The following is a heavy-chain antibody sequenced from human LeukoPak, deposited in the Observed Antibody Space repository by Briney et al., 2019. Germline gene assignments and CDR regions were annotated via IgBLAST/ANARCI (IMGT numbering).Heavy chain of an antibody. CDR1: GYTLTELS. D-gene: IGHD2-21*02. J-gene: IGHJ6*02. CDR2: FDPEDGET. Sequence: GASVKVSCKVSGYTLTELSMHWVRQAPGKGLEWMGGFDPEDGETIYAQKLQGRVTMTTDTSTSTAYMELRSLRSDDTAVYYCAREVTASPGGGEYYYYYYGMDVWGQGTTVTVSS. V-gene: IGHV1-24*01. CDR3: AREVTASPGGGEYYYYYYGMDV.